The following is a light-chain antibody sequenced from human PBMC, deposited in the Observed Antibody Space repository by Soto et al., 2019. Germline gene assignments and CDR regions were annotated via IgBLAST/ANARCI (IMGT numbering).Light chain of an antibody. CDR1: QSVSSSY. Sequence: IVLTQSPGTLSLSPGERATLSCRASQSVSSSYLGWFQQKPGQAPRLLIYAASSRAAGIPDRFSGSGSGTDFTLSISRLEPEDFAVFYCQQYGSPPYSFGQGTKLEIK. CDR3: QQYGSPPYS. J-gene: IGKJ2*01. CDR2: AAS. V-gene: IGKV3-20*01.